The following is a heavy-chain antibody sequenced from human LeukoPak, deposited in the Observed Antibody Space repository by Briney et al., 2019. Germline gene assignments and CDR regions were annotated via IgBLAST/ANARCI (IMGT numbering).Heavy chain of an antibody. V-gene: IGHV4-34*01. CDR1: GGTFPGYF. CDR3: VRQIGAGAFDF. D-gene: IGHD6-25*01. J-gene: IGHJ3*01. Sequence: SETLSLTCAVYGGTFPGYFWTWIRQTPEKGLEWIGAIDVNRNTHSNPSLNNRVTLSIDTSKNQFSLTLKSVTAADTALYSCVRQIGAGAFDFWGQGTEVTVSS. CDR2: IDVNRNT.